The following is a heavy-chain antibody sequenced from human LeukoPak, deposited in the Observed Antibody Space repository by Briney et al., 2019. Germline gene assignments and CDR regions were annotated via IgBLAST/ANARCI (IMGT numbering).Heavy chain of an antibody. J-gene: IGHJ5*02. V-gene: IGHV3-9*01. CDR1: GFTFDDYA. Sequence: PGGSLRLSCAASGFTFDDYAMHWVRQAPGKGLGWVSGISWNSGSIGYADSVKGRFTISRDNAKNSLYLPMNSLRAEDTAFYCCAKDTGHLNGFDLWGQGTLVTVSS. CDR3: AKDTGHLNGFDL. CDR2: ISWNSGSI. D-gene: IGHD1-14*01.